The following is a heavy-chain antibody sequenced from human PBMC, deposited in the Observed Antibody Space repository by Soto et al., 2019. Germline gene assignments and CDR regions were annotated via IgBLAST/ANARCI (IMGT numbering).Heavy chain of an antibody. CDR2: VNAGNDNT. V-gene: IGHV1-3*01. Sequence: ASVKVSCKTSGYTFSNNVIHWVRQAPGQRLEWMGWVNAGNDNTKWSREFQGRLTLTKDTSATTAYMELSSLTSEDTAIYFCAREAPYGYSRFDYWGQGTLVTVSS. CDR1: GYTFSNNV. J-gene: IGHJ4*02. D-gene: IGHD5-18*01. CDR3: AREAPYGYSRFDY.